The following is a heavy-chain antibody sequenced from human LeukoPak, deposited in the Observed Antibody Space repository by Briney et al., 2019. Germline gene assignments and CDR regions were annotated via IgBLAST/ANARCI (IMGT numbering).Heavy chain of an antibody. CDR2: ISSSGSTI. J-gene: IGHJ4*02. Sequence: GGSLRLSCAASGFTFSSYEMNWVRQAPGKGLEWVSYISSSGSTIYYADSVKGRFTISRDNAKNSLYLQMNSLRAEDTAVYYCARASYGDYGPFDYWGQGTLVTVSS. CDR3: ARASYGDYGPFDY. D-gene: IGHD4-17*01. V-gene: IGHV3-48*03. CDR1: GFTFSSYE.